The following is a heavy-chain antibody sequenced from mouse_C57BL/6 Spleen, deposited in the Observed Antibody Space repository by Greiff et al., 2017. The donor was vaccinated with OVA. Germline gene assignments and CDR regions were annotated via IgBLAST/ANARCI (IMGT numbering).Heavy chain of an antibody. D-gene: IGHD1-1*01. CDR2: IDPETGGT. Sequence: VQLQQSWAELVRPGASVTLSCKASGYTFTDYEMHWVKQTPVHGLEWIGAIDPETGGTAYNQKFKGKAILTADQSSSTAYMGIRSLTSEDSAVYYCTRRSSRGYAMDYWGQGTSVTVSS. CDR3: TRRSSRGYAMDY. V-gene: IGHV1-15*01. J-gene: IGHJ4*01. CDR1: GYTFTDYE.